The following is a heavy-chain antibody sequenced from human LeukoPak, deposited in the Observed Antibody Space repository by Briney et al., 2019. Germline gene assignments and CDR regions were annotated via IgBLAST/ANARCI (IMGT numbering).Heavy chain of an antibody. CDR3: ATEETDIVVVGYFDY. D-gene: IGHD2-15*01. CDR2: IYYSGST. CDR1: GGSISSYY. V-gene: IGHV4-59*12. Sequence: PSETLSLTCTVSGGSISSYYWSWIRQPPGKGLEWIGSIYYSGSTYYNPSLKSRVTISVDTSKNQFSLKLSSVTAADTAVYYCATEETDIVVVGYFDYWGQGTLVTVSS. J-gene: IGHJ4*02.